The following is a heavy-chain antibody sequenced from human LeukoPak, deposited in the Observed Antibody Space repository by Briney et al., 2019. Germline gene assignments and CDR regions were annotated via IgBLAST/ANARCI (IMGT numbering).Heavy chain of an antibody. J-gene: IGHJ3*02. V-gene: IGHV3-9*01. CDR3: AKGSGAFDI. D-gene: IGHD3-3*01. CDR1: GFTFNDYA. Sequence: QSGGSLRLSCAASGFTFNDYAIYWVRQAPGKGLGWVSGISWNSDHIAYADSVKGRFTISRDNAKNSLYLQMNSLRAEDTAVYYCAKGSGAFDIWGQGTMVTVSS. CDR2: ISWNSDHI.